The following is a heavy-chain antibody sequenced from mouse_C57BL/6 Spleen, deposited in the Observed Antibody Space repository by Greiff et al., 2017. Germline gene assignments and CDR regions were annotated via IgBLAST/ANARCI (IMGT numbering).Heavy chain of an antibody. CDR1: GFTFSSYA. CDR3: TREGGSSDY. J-gene: IGHJ2*01. CDR2: ISSGGDYI. V-gene: IGHV5-9-1*02. Sequence: EVMLVESGEGLVKPGGSLKLSCAASGFTFSSYAMSWVRQTPEKRLAWVAYISSGGDYIYYADTVKGRFTISSYNARNTLFLQMRSLKSEDTAMYYCTREGGSSDYWDPGTTLTLSS.